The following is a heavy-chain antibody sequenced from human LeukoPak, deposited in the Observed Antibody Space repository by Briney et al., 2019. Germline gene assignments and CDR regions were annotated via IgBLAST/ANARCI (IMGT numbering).Heavy chain of an antibody. CDR3: VGETTVTTIP. J-gene: IGHJ5*02. CDR1: GYSISSGYY. CDR2: IYHTGST. V-gene: IGHV4-38-2*01. Sequence: SETLSLTCAVSGYSISSGYYWGWIRQPPGKGLEWIGSIYHTGSTYYNPSLKSRVTISIDTSKNQFSLKLSSVTAADTAVYYCVGETTVTTIPWGQGTLVTVSS. D-gene: IGHD4-17*01.